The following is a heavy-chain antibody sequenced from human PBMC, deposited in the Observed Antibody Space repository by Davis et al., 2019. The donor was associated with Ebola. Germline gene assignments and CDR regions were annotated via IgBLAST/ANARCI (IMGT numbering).Heavy chain of an antibody. D-gene: IGHD4-23*01. CDR1: GFIFGDYA. CDR2: IRSKGFGGTI. Sequence: GESLKISCTASGFIFGDYAMSWVRQAPGKGLEWVGFIRSKGFGGTIEYGAPVKGRFTISRDDSKSIAYLQMDSLKTEDTAVYYCTRRGTVVAPDYWGQGTLVTVSS. V-gene: IGHV3-49*04. CDR3: TRRGTVVAPDY. J-gene: IGHJ4*02.